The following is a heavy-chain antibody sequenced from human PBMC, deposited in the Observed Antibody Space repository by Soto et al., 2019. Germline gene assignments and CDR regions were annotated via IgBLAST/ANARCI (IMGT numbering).Heavy chain of an antibody. V-gene: IGHV2-5*02. CDR2: IYWDDDK. J-gene: IGHJ4*02. CDR3: AHRRGDSGLRD. Sequence: QITLKESGPTLVKPTQTLTLTCTFSGFSLSTSGVGGGWLRQPPGKALEWLALIYWDDDKRYSPSLKTRLPITKDTSKNQVVLTMTNMDPVDTATYYCAHRRGDSGLRDWGQGTLVTVSS. D-gene: IGHD3-10*01. CDR1: GFSLSTSGVG.